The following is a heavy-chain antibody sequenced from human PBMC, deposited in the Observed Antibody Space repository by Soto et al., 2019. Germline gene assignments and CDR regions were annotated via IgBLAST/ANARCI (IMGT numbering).Heavy chain of an antibody. CDR3: AKDGASYYYYGMNV. J-gene: IGHJ6*02. V-gene: IGHV3-30*18. CDR1: GFTFSSYG. Sequence: QVQLVESGGGVVQPGRSLRLSSAASGFTFSSYGMHWVRQAPGKGLEWVAVISYDGSNKYYADSVKGRFTISRDNSKNTLYLQMNSLRAEDTAFYYCAKDGASYYYYGMNVWGQGTTVTVSS. CDR2: ISYDGSNK. D-gene: IGHD3-10*01.